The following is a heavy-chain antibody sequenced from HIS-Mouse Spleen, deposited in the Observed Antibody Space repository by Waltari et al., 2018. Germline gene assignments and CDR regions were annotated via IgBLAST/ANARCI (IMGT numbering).Heavy chain of an antibody. CDR2: IYYSGST. V-gene: IGHV4-39*07. D-gene: IGHD6-13*01. CDR3: AREIPYSSSWYDWYFDL. CDR1: GCSISRTSYS. J-gene: IGHJ2*01. Sequence: QLQLQESGPGLVKPSEPLSLTCTVAGCSISRTSYSWGWIRQPPGKGLEWIGSIYYSGSTYYNPSLKSRVTISVDTSKNQFSLKLSSVTAADTAVYYCAREIPYSSSWYDWYFDLWGRGTLVTVSS.